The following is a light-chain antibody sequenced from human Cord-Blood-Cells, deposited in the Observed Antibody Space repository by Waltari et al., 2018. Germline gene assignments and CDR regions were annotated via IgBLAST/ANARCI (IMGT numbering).Light chain of an antibody. Sequence: DIVMTQSPLSLPVTPGEPASISCRSSQSLRHSNGYNYLDWYLQKPGQSPQLLIHLGSNRASGVPDRFSGSGSDTDFTLKISRVEAEHVGVYYCMQALQTPFTFGPGTKVDIK. J-gene: IGKJ3*01. CDR3: MQALQTPFT. CDR2: LGS. V-gene: IGKV2-28*01. CDR1: QSLRHSNGYNY.